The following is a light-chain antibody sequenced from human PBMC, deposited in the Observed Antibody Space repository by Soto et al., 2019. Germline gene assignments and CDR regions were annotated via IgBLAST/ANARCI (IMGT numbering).Light chain of an antibody. Sequence: DIQMTQSPSTLSASLGDRVTITCRASQNINNWLAWFQQKPGEAPKLLIYDASTLESGVPSRFSGSVSGTEFTLTISSLQPDDYATYSCQHYNVYYMYTFGQGTKVDIK. V-gene: IGKV1-5*01. CDR1: QNINNW. CDR3: QHYNVYYMYT. J-gene: IGKJ2*01. CDR2: DAS.